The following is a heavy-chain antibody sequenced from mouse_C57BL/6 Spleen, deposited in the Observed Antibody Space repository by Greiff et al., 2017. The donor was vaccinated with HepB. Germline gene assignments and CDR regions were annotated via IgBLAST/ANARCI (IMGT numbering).Heavy chain of an antibody. V-gene: IGHV5-4*01. CDR2: ISDGGSYT. Sequence: EVQRVESGGGLVKPGGSLKLSCAASGFTFSSYAMSWVRQTPEKRLEWVATISDGGSYTYYPDNVKGRFTISRDNAKNNLYLQVSHLKSEDTAMYYCVTGAWYFDVWGTGTTVTVSS. CDR3: VTGAWYFDV. D-gene: IGHD4-1*01. CDR1: GFTFSSYA. J-gene: IGHJ1*03.